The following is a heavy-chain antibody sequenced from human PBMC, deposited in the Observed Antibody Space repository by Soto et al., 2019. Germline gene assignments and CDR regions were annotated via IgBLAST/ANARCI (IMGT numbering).Heavy chain of an antibody. D-gene: IGHD3-22*01. V-gene: IGHV3-33*01. CDR1: GFTFSSCG. Sequence: GGSLRLSCAASGFTFSSCGMHWVRQAPGKGLEWVAVIWYGGSNKYYADSVKGRFTISRDNSKNTLYLQMNSLRAEDTAVYYCAIEVGDYYDSSGYSDYWGQGTLVTVSS. J-gene: IGHJ4*02. CDR3: AIEVGDYYDSSGYSDY. CDR2: IWYGGSNK.